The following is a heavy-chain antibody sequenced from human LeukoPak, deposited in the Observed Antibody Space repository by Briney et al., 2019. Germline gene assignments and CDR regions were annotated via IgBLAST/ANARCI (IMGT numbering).Heavy chain of an antibody. CDR3: ARSFYDYTRHYYYYMDV. Sequence: SVKVSCKASGGTFSSYAISWVRQAPGQGLEWMGGIIPIFGTANYAQKFQGRVTITTDESTSTAYMELSSLRSEDTAVYYCARSFYDYTRHYYYYMDVWGKGTTVTVSS. V-gene: IGHV1-69*05. CDR2: IIPIFGTA. CDR1: GGTFSSYA. D-gene: IGHD4-11*01. J-gene: IGHJ6*03.